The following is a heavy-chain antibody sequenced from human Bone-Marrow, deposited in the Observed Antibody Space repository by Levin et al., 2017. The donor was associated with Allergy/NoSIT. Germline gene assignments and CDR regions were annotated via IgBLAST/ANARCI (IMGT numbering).Heavy chain of an antibody. Sequence: PSETLSLTCNASGASINFYYWSWIRQPAGKGLEWIGRTYSSGNSDFNPSLKDRVTMSVDKSKSQSFLRMTSVTAADTAVYYCAVRETTKAYDSWGLGTLVTVSS. V-gene: IGHV4-4*07. CDR2: TYSSGNS. D-gene: IGHD4-17*01. J-gene: IGHJ4*02. CDR1: GASINFYY. CDR3: AVRETTKAYDS.